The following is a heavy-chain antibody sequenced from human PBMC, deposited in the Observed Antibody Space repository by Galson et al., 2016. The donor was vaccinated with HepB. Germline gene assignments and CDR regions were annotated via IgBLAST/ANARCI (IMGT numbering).Heavy chain of an antibody. CDR1: GFLVNSNY. CDR3: ARGYTSGVPFW. J-gene: IGHJ4*02. V-gene: IGHV3-53*01. Sequence: SLRLSCAVSGFLVNSNYMTWVRLAPGRGLEWVAIMYSGGSKQYAGSAKGRFTISRDTSSQTLFLEASDLRAADTGIYYCARGYTSGVPFWWGQGTLVTVSS. D-gene: IGHD2-8*01. CDR2: MYSGGSK.